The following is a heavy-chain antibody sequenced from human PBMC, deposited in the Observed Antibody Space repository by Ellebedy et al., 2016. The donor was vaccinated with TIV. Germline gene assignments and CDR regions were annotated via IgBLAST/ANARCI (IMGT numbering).Heavy chain of an antibody. CDR1: GGSTSNSNYY. Sequence: PSETLSLTCTVSGGSTSNSNYYWAWIRQPPGKGLEWIGSVYYSGNTYYNPSLQSRVTISVDTSKNQFSLQLTSVTAADTAVHYCARQRYCGGGNCFLDWFDPWGQGTLVTVSS. J-gene: IGHJ5*02. CDR3: ARQRYCGGGNCFLDWFDP. D-gene: IGHD2-15*01. V-gene: IGHV4-39*01. CDR2: VYYSGNT.